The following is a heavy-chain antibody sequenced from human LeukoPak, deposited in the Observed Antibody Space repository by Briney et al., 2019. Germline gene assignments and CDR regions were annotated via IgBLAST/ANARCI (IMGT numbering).Heavy chain of an antibody. CDR3: ARVGVPAAIDY. V-gene: IGHV1-2*02. D-gene: IGHD2-2*01. J-gene: IGHJ4*02. CDR2: INPNSGGT. Sequence: ASVKVSCKASGGTFSSYAISWVRQAPGQGLEWMGWINPNSGGTNYAQKFQGRVTMTRDTSISIAYMELSRLRSDDTAVYYCARVGVPAAIDYWGQGTLVTVSS. CDR1: GGTFSSYA.